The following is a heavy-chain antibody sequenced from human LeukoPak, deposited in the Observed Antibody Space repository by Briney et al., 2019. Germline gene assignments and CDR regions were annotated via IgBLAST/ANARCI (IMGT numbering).Heavy chain of an antibody. CDR1: GDSINKYY. Sequence: SETLSLTCTVSGDSINKYYWSWIRQPPGKGLEWIGCISHSGSTYYNPSLKSQITISVDTSKNQFSLKLNSVTAADTAVYYCARLGGNYPSYYFHSWGQGTLVTVSS. D-gene: IGHD1-26*01. V-gene: IGHV4-59*01. J-gene: IGHJ4*02. CDR3: ARLGGNYPSYYFHS. CDR2: ISHSGST.